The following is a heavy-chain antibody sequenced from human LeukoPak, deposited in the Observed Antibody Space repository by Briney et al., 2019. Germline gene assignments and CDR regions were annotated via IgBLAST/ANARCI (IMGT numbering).Heavy chain of an antibody. D-gene: IGHD3-9*01. J-gene: IGHJ5*02. CDR3: AREGQDILTDYLWLDR. CDR2: INPSGDFT. V-gene: IGHV1-46*01. Sequence: ASVTVSFKGSGFTFTKNIMHWVRQVPGQGLEWMGMINPSGDFTSYAQKFQGRVTMTRDTSTSTVYMELRSLRSEDTAVYYCAREGQDILTDYLWLDRWGQGTLVTVSS. CDR1: GFTFTKNI.